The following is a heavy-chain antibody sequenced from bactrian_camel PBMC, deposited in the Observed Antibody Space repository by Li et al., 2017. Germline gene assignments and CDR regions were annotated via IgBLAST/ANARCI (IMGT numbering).Heavy chain of an antibody. J-gene: IGHJ4*01. Sequence: VQLVESGEGSVQAGGSLRLSCAASGNTDSTNCMGWFRQAPGKEREGVATIYTGGGITIYDDSVKGRFTISQDNANNTVYLQMNSLKPEDTAMYYCAAGRCRAYTAVGGWPRWTYTYWGQGTQVTVS. CDR2: IYTGGGIT. CDR1: GNTDSTNC. V-gene: IGHV3S54*01. D-gene: IGHD1*01. CDR3: AAGRCRAYTAVGGWPRWTYTY.